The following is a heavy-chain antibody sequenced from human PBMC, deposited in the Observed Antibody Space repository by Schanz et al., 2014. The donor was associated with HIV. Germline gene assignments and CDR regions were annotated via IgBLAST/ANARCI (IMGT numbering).Heavy chain of an antibody. Sequence: EVQLVESGGGLVQPGRSLRLSCAASGFRFGDYAMHWVRQAPGKGLEWVSSITWNSGTIVYADSVKGRFTISRDNAKDSLILQMTSLRAEATAVYYCAKDVTTVRTYGMDVWGRGTTVTVS. CDR3: AKDVTTVRTYGMDV. CDR1: GFRFGDYA. V-gene: IGHV3-9*01. CDR2: ITWNSGTI. J-gene: IGHJ6*02. D-gene: IGHD4-4*01.